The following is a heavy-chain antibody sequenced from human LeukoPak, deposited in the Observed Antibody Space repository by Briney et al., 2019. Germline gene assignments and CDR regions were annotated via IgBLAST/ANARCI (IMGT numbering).Heavy chain of an antibody. CDR3: ARVFDPNDFWSGYCFDF. D-gene: IGHD3-3*01. CDR1: GFTFSSYA. Sequence: PGGSLRLSCAASGFTFSSYARHWVRQAPGKGLEWVAVISYDGSNKYYADSVKGRFTISRDNAQNTLYLQMDSLRADDTAVYYCARVFDPNDFWSGYCFDFWGQGTLVTVSS. CDR2: ISYDGSNK. V-gene: IGHV3-30*04. J-gene: IGHJ4*02.